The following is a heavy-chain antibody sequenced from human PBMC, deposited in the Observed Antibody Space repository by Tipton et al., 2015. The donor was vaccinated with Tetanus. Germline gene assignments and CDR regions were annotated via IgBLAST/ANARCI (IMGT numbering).Heavy chain of an antibody. D-gene: IGHD6-13*01. J-gene: IGHJ4*02. V-gene: IGHV4-4*07. Sequence: TLSLTCSVSGDSISSFYWSWIRQPAGKGLEWIGRIYTSGSTNYNPSLKSRVTMSVDTSKRQFSLKLNSVTAADTAVYYCARGWGSSRYYFDYWGQGILVTVSS. CDR3: ARGWGSSRYYFDY. CDR1: GDSISSFY. CDR2: IYTSGST.